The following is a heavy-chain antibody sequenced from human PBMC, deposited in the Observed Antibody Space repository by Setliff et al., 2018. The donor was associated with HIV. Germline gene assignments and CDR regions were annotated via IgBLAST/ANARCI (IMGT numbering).Heavy chain of an antibody. CDR1: GFTFSTYA. V-gene: IGHV3-23*01. CDR2: ISAGGGST. Sequence: GGSLRLSCAASGFTFSTYAMSWVRQAPGKGLAWVSAISAGGGSTYYAYSVKGRFTISRDNSKNTLYLQMNSLRAEDTAIYYCARGSLRGVLALGMDVWGQGTTVTVSS. D-gene: IGHD3-10*01. J-gene: IGHJ6*02. CDR3: ARGSLRGVLALGMDV.